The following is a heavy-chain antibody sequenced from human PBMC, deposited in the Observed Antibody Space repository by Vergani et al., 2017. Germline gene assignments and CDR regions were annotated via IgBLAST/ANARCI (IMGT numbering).Heavy chain of an antibody. Sequence: EVQLVESGGGLVQPGGSLRLSCAASGFTFSSYEMNWVRQAPGKGLEWVSYISSSGSTIYYADSVKGRFTISRDNAKNSLYLQMNSLRAEDTAVYYCARVLPQDFWGGYWPTGFDPWGQGTLVTVSS. CDR1: GFTFSSYE. D-gene: IGHD3-3*01. J-gene: IGHJ5*02. CDR3: ARVLPQDFWGGYWPTGFDP. CDR2: ISSSGSTI. V-gene: IGHV3-48*03.